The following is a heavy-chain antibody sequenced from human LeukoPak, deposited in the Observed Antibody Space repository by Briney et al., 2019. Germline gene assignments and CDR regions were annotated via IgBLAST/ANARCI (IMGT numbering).Heavy chain of an antibody. CDR2: IKPNTADT. J-gene: IGHJ4*02. V-gene: IGHV1-2*02. CDR3: AREGDGYNYFDY. Sequence: ASVKVSRKASGYIFTGYYIHWVRQAPGQGLEWMGWIKPNTADTKYAQNLRGRVTMTRDTSTSTAYMELSRLTSDDTAVYHCAREGDGYNYFDYWGQGTLVTVSS. D-gene: IGHD5-24*01. CDR1: GYIFTGYY.